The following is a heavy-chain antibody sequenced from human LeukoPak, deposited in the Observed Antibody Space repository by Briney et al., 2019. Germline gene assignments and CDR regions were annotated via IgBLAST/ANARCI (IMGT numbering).Heavy chain of an antibody. CDR3: ARDSSWLDY. CDR1: GFTFGKYW. Sequence: GGSLRLSCPASGFTFGKYWMSWVRQAPGKGLEWVANINQVGSEKYYVDSMKGRFTISRDNAKNSLYLQMESLRDEDPAVYLRARDSSWLDYWGQGTLVSVSS. CDR2: INQVGSEK. J-gene: IGHJ4*02. V-gene: IGHV3-7*01. D-gene: IGHD6-13*01.